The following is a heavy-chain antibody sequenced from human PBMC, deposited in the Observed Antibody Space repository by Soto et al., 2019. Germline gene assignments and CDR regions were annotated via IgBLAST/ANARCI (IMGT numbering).Heavy chain of an antibody. J-gene: IGHJ4*02. V-gene: IGHV5-10-1*01. Sequence: SLKISCEGSGYSFAGYWITWVRQKPGKGLEWMGRIDPSDSQTYYSPSFRGHVTISVTKSITTVFLQWSSLRASDTAMYYCARQIYDSDTGPNFQYYFDSWGQGTPVTVSS. CDR1: GYSFAGYW. D-gene: IGHD3-22*01. CDR3: ARQIYDSDTGPNFQYYFDS. CDR2: IDPSDSQT.